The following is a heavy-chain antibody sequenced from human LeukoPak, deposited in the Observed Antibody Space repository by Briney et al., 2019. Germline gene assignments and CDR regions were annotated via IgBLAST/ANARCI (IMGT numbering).Heavy chain of an antibody. CDR3: ARQIVVLPAATTWFDS. J-gene: IGHJ5*01. CDR2: MYYSGST. V-gene: IGHV4-39*07. CDR1: GGSISSSSYY. D-gene: IGHD2-2*01. Sequence: PSETLSLTCTVSGGSISSSSYYWGWIRQPPGKGLEWIGSMYYSGSTYYNPSLKSRVTISVDTSKSQFSLKLRSVTAADTAVYYCARQIVVLPAATTWFDSWGQGTLVTVSS.